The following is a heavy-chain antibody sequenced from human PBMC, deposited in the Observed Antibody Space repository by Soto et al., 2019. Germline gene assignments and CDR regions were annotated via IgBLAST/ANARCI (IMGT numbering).Heavy chain of an antibody. J-gene: IGHJ3*02. V-gene: IGHV4-59*01. Sequence: QVQLQESGPGLVKPSETLSLTCTVSGGSISSYYWSWIRQPPGKGLEWIGYIYYSGSTNYNPSLKSRVTISVDTSKNQCSLKLSSVTAADTAVYYCARMGSGWGGGAFDIWGQGTMVTVSS. D-gene: IGHD6-19*01. CDR2: IYYSGST. CDR3: ARMGSGWGGGAFDI. CDR1: GGSISSYY.